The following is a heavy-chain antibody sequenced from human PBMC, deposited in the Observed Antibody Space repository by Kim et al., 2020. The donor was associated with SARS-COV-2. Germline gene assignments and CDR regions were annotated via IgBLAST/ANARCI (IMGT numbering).Heavy chain of an antibody. V-gene: IGHV4-34*01. J-gene: IGHJ4*02. CDR3: ARANTAAGPNILDY. CDR2: INHSGST. Sequence: SETLSLTCAVYGGSFSGYYWSWIRQPPGKGLEWIGEINHSGSTNYNPSLKSRVTISVDTSKNQFSLKLSSVTAADTAVYYCARANTAAGPNILDYWGQGTLVTVSS. D-gene: IGHD6-13*01. CDR1: GGSFSGYY.